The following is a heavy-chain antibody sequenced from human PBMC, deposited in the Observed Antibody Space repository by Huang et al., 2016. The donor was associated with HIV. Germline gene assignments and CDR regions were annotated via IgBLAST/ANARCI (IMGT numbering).Heavy chain of an antibody. Sequence: QLQLQESGPGLVKPSETLSLTCTVSGSSISSSYYWGWIRQPPGKGLDWIGNIYYSGNISYSPSLKSRVTIAVDTSKNHTSLKVDAVTAADTAVYYCARPLTGTTALGYWGQGTLVTVSS. CDR1: GSSISSSYY. D-gene: IGHD1-20*01. CDR2: IYYSGNI. V-gene: IGHV4-39*01. CDR3: ARPLTGTTALGY. J-gene: IGHJ4*02.